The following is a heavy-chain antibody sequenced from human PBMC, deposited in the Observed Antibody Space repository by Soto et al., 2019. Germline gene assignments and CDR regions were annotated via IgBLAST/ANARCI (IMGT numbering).Heavy chain of an antibody. CDR3: ARHSLLYYYDSSGYYNWFDP. V-gene: IGHV4-30-2*01. J-gene: IGHJ5*02. D-gene: IGHD3-22*01. Sequence: SETLSLTCAVSGGSISSGGYSWSWIRQPPGKGLEWIGYIYHSGSTYYNPSLKSRVTISVDRSKNQFSLKLSSVTAADTAVYYCARHSLLYYYDSSGYYNWFDPWGQGTLVTVSS. CDR1: GGSISSGGYS. CDR2: IYHSGST.